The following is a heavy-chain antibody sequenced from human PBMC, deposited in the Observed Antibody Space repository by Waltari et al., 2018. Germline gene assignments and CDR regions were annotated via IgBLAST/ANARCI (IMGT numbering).Heavy chain of an antibody. J-gene: IGHJ4*02. CDR3: ASGLQWEGVGGVGATYY. Sequence: QLQLQESGPGLVKPSETLSLTCTVSGGSISSSRYYWGWIRQPPGKGLEWIGSIYYSGSTYYNPSLKSRVTISVDTSKNQFSLKLSSVTAADTAVYYCASGLQWEGVGGVGATYYWGQGTLVTVSS. CDR1: GGSISSSRYY. D-gene: IGHD1-26*01. V-gene: IGHV4-39*07. CDR2: IYYSGST.